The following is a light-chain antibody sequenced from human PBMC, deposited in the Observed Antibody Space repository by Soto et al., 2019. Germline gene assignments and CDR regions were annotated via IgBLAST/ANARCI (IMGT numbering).Light chain of an antibody. CDR3: SSYTSSSTLVV. J-gene: IGLJ2*01. CDR1: SSDVGGYNY. Sequence: QSVLTQPASVSGSPGQSITISCTGTSSDVGGYNYVSWFQQHPGKAPTLMIYDVGNRPSGVSNRFSGSKSGNTASLTISGLQAEDEADYYCSSYTSSSTLVVFGGGTKLTVL. CDR2: DVG. V-gene: IGLV2-14*01.